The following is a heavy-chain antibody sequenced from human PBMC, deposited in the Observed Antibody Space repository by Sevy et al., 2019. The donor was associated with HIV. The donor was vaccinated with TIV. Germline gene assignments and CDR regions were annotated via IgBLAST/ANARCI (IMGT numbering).Heavy chain of an antibody. D-gene: IGHD3-22*01. CDR1: GFTFITYA. Sequence: GGSLRLSCKPSGFTFITYAMNWVRQAPGKGLEWVSTIYGSGGATYYADSVKGRFTISRDNSKNTLYLQMNSLRTEDSAVYYCAGGRYGSSGCVDAFDIWGQGTMVTVSS. V-gene: IGHV3-23*01. CDR3: AGGRYGSSGCVDAFDI. J-gene: IGHJ3*02. CDR2: IYGSGGAT.